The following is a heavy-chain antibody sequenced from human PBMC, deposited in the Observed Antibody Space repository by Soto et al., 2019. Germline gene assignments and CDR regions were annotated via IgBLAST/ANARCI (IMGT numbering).Heavy chain of an antibody. D-gene: IGHD6-13*01. CDR3: ARGRRRGSSSWYGMDV. Sequence: SETLSLTCTVSGGSSSSSSYYWGWIRQPPGTGLEWIGEINHSGSTNYNPSLKSRVTISVDTSKNQFSLKLTSVTAADTAVYSCARGRRRGSSSWYGMDVWGQGTTVTV. CDR1: GGSSSSSSYY. CDR2: INHSGST. J-gene: IGHJ6*02. V-gene: IGHV4-39*07.